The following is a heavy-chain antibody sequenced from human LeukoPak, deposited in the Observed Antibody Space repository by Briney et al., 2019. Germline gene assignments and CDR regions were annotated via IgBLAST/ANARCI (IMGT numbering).Heavy chain of an antibody. CDR1: GFTFSSYA. D-gene: IGHD3-22*01. Sequence: PGGSLRLSCAASGFTFSSYAMSWVRQAPRKGLEWVSTIGAGGGSTFYADSVKGRFTISRDNSKHTLYLQMNSLKAEDTAAYYCAKGLLFTIIVVVNADAFDIWGQGTMVTVSS. V-gene: IGHV3-23*01. J-gene: IGHJ3*02. CDR2: IGAGGGST. CDR3: AKGLLFTIIVVVNADAFDI.